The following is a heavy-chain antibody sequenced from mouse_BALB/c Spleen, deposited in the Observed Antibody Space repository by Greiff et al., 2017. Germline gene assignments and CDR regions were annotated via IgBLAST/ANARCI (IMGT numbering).Heavy chain of an antibody. CDR1: GYTFSSYW. Sequence: VQLQQSGAELMKPGASVKISCKATGYTFSSYWIEWVKQRPGHGLEWIGEILPGSGSTNYNEKFKGKATFTADTSSNTAYMQLSSLTSEDSAVYYCARRNGYYHAMDYWGQGTSVTVSS. CDR2: ILPGSGST. J-gene: IGHJ4*01. CDR3: ARRNGYYHAMDY. D-gene: IGHD2-2*01. V-gene: IGHV1-9*01.